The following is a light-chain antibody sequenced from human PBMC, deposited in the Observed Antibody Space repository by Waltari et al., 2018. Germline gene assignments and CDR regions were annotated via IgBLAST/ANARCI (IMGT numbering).Light chain of an antibody. CDR2: DVS. V-gene: IGLV2-14*03. J-gene: IGLJ3*02. CDR3: CSFTSSSTWV. CDR1: TSDLGGDNY. Sequence: QSALTQPPSVSGSPGQSITISCTGTTSDLGGDNYVSWYQQHPGKAPKLIIFDVSSRPSGVSNRFSGSKSANTASLIISGLQAEDEADYYCCSFTSSSTWVFGGGTKLTVL.